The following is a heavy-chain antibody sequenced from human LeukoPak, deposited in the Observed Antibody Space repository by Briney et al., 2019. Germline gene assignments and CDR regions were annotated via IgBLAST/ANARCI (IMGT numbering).Heavy chain of an antibody. CDR3: ARDLELRY. D-gene: IGHD1-26*01. CDR1: GGSFSGYY. J-gene: IGHJ4*02. Sequence: SETLSLTCTVHGGSFSGYYWIWIRQPPGKGLEWIGEINDTGGTNYNPSLKSRVTISRDASKSQFSLNLTSMTAADTAVYYCARDLELRYWCQGTLVTVSS. CDR2: INDTGGT. V-gene: IGHV4-34*01.